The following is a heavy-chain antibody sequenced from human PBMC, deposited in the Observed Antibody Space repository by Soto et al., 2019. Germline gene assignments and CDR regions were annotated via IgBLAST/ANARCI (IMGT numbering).Heavy chain of an antibody. D-gene: IGHD4-17*01. V-gene: IGHV1-46*03. CDR2: INPSGGST. J-gene: IGHJ6*03. CDR3: ASDNSKADYGDYAGYYMDV. Sequence: QVQLVQSGAEVKKPGPSVKVSCKASGYTFTSYYMHWVRQAHGQGLEWMGIINPSGGSTSYAQKFQGRVTMTRDTSTSTVYMELSSLRSEDTAVYYCASDNSKADYGDYAGYYMDVWGKGTTVTVSS. CDR1: GYTFTSYY.